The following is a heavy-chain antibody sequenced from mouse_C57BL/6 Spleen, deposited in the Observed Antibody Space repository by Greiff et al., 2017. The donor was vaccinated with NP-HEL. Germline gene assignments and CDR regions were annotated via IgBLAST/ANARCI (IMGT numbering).Heavy chain of an antibody. CDR2: INPYNGGT. D-gene: IGHD2-10*01. CDR1: GYTFTDYY. J-gene: IGHJ4*01. CDR3: ARWAGSAYYSSMDY. V-gene: IGHV1-19*01. Sequence: EVQLQQSGPVLVKPGASVKMSCKASGYTFTDYYMNWVKQSPGKSLEWIGVINPYNGGTSYNQKFKGKATLTVDKSSSTAYMELNSLTSEDSAVYYCARWAGSAYYSSMDYWGQGTSVTVSS.